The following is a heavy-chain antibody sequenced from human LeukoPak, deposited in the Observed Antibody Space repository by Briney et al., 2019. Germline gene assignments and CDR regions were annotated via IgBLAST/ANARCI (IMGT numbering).Heavy chain of an antibody. CDR1: GFTFSSYL. Sequence: GGSLRLSCAASGFTFSSYLMSWFRQAPGKGLEWVANIKQDGSDKYYVDSVKGRFTISRDNAKNSLYLQMNSPRAEDTAVYYCATRYNWGRYWGQGTLVTVSS. J-gene: IGHJ4*02. V-gene: IGHV3-7*01. CDR2: IKQDGSDK. D-gene: IGHD7-27*01. CDR3: ATRYNWGRY.